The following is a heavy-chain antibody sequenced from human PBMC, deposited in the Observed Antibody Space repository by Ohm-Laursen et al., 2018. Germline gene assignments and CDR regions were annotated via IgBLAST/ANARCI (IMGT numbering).Heavy chain of an antibody. J-gene: IGHJ6*02. D-gene: IGHD6-13*01. CDR1: GFTFSNAW. Sequence: SLRLSCAASGFTFSNAWMSWVRQAPGKGLEWVSAISGSGGNTYYADSVKGRFTISRDNSKNMLYLQMNSLRAEDTAVYYCAKGRQQLVSYSYYYGMDVWGQGTTVTVSS. V-gene: IGHV3-23*01. CDR2: ISGSGGNT. CDR3: AKGRQQLVSYSYYYGMDV.